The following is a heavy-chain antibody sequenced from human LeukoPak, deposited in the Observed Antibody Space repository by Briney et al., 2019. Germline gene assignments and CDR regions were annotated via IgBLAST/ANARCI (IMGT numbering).Heavy chain of an antibody. J-gene: IGHJ4*02. CDR3: GKTTTGYSSGRNPAWPIDY. D-gene: IGHD2-15*01. V-gene: IGHV3-23*01. CDR1: GFTFSSYA. Sequence: GGSLRLSCTPSGFTFSSYAMYWVRQSPGKGLEWVSGIFGRGGSAHYADSVKGRFTISRDNSQNTVYLQMNSLRAEDTAVYYCGKTTTGYSSGRNPAWPIDYWGQGTLVSVSS. CDR2: IFGRGGSA.